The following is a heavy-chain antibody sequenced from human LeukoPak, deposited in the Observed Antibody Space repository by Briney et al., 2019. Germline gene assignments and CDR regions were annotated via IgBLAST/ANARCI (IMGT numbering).Heavy chain of an antibody. Sequence: GGSLRLSCAASGFTFSSFPMPWVRQVPGKGLEYVSAISSTGETSYYANSVKDRFTISRDNSKKTLYLQMDSLRTEDMAVYYCARVMSGSVGKYFDYWGQGTLVTVSS. D-gene: IGHD3-10*01. V-gene: IGHV3-64*01. CDR1: GFTFSSFP. CDR3: ARVMSGSVGKYFDY. CDR2: ISSTGETS. J-gene: IGHJ4*02.